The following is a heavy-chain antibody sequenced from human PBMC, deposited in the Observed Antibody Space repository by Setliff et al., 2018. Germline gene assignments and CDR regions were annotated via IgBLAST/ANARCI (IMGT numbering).Heavy chain of an antibody. CDR3: AKHVLSSGWPNDAFDF. CDR1: GFTFSAYA. J-gene: IGHJ3*01. CDR2: ISNDGRRT. V-gene: IGHV3-64*04. D-gene: IGHD6-25*01. Sequence: GGSLRLSCAASGFTFSAYALHWVRQAPVRGLEYVSAISNDGRRTYYTDSVKGRFTISRDNSKNTLYLQMNSLRAEDAAVYYCAKHVLSSGWPNDAFDFWGQGTMVTVSS.